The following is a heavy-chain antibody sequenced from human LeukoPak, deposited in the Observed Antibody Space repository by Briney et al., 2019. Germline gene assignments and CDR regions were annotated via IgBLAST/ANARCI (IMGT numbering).Heavy chain of an antibody. CDR2: INSDGINT. Sequence: PGGSLRLSCAASGFTLRRYGMSWVRQAPGKGLVWVSRINSDGINTSYADSVKGRFTISRDNVKNTLNLQMNSLRAEDTAVYYCARDLGQYYDTSDNWFDPWGQGTLVTVSS. J-gene: IGHJ5*02. V-gene: IGHV3-74*01. CDR3: ARDLGQYYDTSDNWFDP. D-gene: IGHD3-22*01. CDR1: GFTLRRYG.